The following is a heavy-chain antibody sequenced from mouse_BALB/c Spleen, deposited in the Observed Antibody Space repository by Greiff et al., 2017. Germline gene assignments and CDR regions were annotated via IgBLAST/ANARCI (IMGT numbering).Heavy chain of an antibody. J-gene: IGHJ2*01. CDR1: GFNIKDTY. CDR3: ASGNYVDY. V-gene: IGHV14-3*02. CDR2: IDPANGNT. D-gene: IGHD1-1*02. Sequence: VHVKQSGAELVKPGASVKLSCTASGFNIKDTYMHWVKQRPEQGLEWIGRIDPANGNTKYDPKFQGKATITADTSSNTAYLQLSSLTSEDTAVYYCASGNYVDYWGQGTTLTVSS.